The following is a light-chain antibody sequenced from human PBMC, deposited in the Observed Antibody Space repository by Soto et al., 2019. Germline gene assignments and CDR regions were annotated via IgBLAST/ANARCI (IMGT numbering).Light chain of an antibody. CDR3: QQYGSSTYT. J-gene: IGKJ2*01. Sequence: EIVLTQSPGTLSLSPGERVTLSCRASQTVSNNYLAWYQQKPGQAPRLIIYGASNRATGIPDRFSGRGSGTDFTLTISRLEPEDFAVYYCQQYGSSTYTFGQGTKVEIK. CDR2: GAS. CDR1: QTVSNNY. V-gene: IGKV3-20*01.